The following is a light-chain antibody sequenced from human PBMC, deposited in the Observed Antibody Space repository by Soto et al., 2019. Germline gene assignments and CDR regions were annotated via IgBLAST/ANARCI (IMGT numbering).Light chain of an antibody. CDR2: AAS. Sequence: AIRMTQSPSSFSASTGDRVTITCRASQGISSYLAWYQQKPGKDPKLLIYAASTLQSGVTSRFSGSGSGTDFTLTISCLQSEDVATYYCQQYYSYPPTFGQGTKLEIK. CDR1: QGISSY. V-gene: IGKV1-8*01. J-gene: IGKJ2*01. CDR3: QQYYSYPPT.